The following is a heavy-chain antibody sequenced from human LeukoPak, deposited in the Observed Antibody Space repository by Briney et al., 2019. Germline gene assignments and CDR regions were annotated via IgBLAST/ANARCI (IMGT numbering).Heavy chain of an antibody. J-gene: IGHJ4*02. CDR3: ARSLNSGWYYFDY. CDR1: AGSISSGGYY. D-gene: IGHD6-19*01. V-gene: IGHV4-61*02. CDR2: SYTRGST. Sequence: SQTLSLTCTVAAGSISSGGYYWSWIRQPAGKGLEWIGRSYTRGSTNYNPSVKSRVTISVDTSKNQFSLKLSSVTAADTAVYYCARSLNSGWYYFDYWGQGTLVTVSS.